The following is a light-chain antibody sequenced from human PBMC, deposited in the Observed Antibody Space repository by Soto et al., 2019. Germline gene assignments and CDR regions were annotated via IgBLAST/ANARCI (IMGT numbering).Light chain of an antibody. J-gene: IGKJ1*01. CDR1: QSISTY. Sequence: DIQMTQSPSSLSASVGDRVTITCRASQSISTYLNWYQQKPGKAPKLLMHAASSLDRGVPSRFSGSGSGTDFTLTISSLQPEDFATYYCQQSYSKPWTFGQGTKVDIK. V-gene: IGKV1-39*01. CDR3: QQSYSKPWT. CDR2: AAS.